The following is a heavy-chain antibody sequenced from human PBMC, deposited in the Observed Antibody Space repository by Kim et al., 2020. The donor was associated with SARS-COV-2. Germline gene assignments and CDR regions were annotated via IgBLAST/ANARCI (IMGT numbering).Heavy chain of an antibody. V-gene: IGHV4-34*01. CDR1: GGSFSGYY. CDR3: ARGHRRRGIVVVVAATSNVRGPTGDYFDY. CDR2: INHSGST. Sequence: SETLSLTCAVYGGSFSGYYWSWIRQPPGKGLEWIGEINHSGSTNYNPSLKSRVTISVDTSKNQFSLKLSSVTAADTAVYYCARGHRRRGIVVVVAATSNVRGPTGDYFDYWGQGTLVTVSS. D-gene: IGHD2-15*01. J-gene: IGHJ4*02.